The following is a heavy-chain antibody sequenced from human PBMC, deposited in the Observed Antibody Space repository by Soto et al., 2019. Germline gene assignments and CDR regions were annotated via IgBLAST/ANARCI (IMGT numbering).Heavy chain of an antibody. CDR2: IWYDGSNK. CDR3: ARAAYCSGGSCYYLDY. D-gene: IGHD2-15*01. Sequence: QLQLVESGGGVVQPGRSLRLSCAASGFIFSSYGMHWVRQAPGKGLEWVAVIWYDGSNKYYGDSVKGRFTISRDNSKNTLYLQMNSLRAEYMAVYYCARAAYCSGGSCYYLDYWGQGTLVTVSS. V-gene: IGHV3-33*01. CDR1: GFIFSSYG. J-gene: IGHJ4*02.